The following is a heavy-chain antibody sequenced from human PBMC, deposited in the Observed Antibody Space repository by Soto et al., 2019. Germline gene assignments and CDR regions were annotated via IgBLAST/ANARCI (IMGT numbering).Heavy chain of an antibody. V-gene: IGHV4-4*02. CDR1: GGSISTSNW. D-gene: IGHD3-9*01. CDR3: ARSRYFDWLPLDS. Sequence: QVQLQESGPGLVKPSGTLSLTCAVSGGSISTSNWWAWVRQSPGKGLEWLGEVYHSGDTNYNPSLKSRVTVSVVYPKNQFSLKPTSVSAADTAVYSCARSRYFDWLPLDSWGQGTLVTVSS. J-gene: IGHJ4*02. CDR2: VYHSGDT.